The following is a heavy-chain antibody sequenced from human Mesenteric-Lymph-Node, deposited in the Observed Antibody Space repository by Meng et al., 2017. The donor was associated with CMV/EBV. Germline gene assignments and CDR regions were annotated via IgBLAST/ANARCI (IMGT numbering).Heavy chain of an antibody. V-gene: IGHV3-7*01. CDR1: GFTFSSYA. D-gene: IGHD1-26*01. Sequence: GESLKISCAASGFTFSSYAMSWVRQAPGKGLEWVGNIKQDGSEKNYVDSVKGRLTISRDNAKNSLYLQMNSLRAEDTAVYYCARVGVPGAFDIWGQGTLVTVSS. CDR3: ARVGVPGAFDI. CDR2: IKQDGSEK. J-gene: IGHJ4*01.